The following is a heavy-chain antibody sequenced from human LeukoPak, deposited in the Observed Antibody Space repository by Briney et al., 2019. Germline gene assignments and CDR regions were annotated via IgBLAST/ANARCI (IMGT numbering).Heavy chain of an antibody. J-gene: IGHJ4*02. CDR1: GFTFSSYA. V-gene: IGHV3-23*01. Sequence: PGGSLRLSCAVSGFTFSSYAMSWVRQAPGKGLEWVSAISSRGDDAYYADSVKGRFTISRDNSKNTLYLHMNTLRADDTAVYYCAKGTMDGGQYYYDSSGGQGTLVTVSS. CDR2: ISSRGDDA. D-gene: IGHD3-22*01. CDR3: AKGTMDGGQYYYDSS.